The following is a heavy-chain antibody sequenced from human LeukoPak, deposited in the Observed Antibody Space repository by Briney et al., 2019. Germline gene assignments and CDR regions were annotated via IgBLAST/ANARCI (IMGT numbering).Heavy chain of an antibody. CDR3: ARAPLEDCRGGSCYLGWFDP. V-gene: IGHV4-34*01. Sequence: PSETLSLTCAVHGGSFSGYYWSWIRQPPGKGLEWIGEINHSGSTNYNPSLKSRVTISVDTSKNQFSLKLSSVTAADTAVYYCARAPLEDCRGGSCYLGWFDPWGQGTLVTVSS. J-gene: IGHJ5*02. D-gene: IGHD2-15*01. CDR2: INHSGST. CDR1: GGSFSGYY.